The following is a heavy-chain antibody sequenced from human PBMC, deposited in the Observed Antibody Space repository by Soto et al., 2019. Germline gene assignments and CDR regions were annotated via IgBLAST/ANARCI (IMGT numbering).Heavy chain of an antibody. CDR2: ISYDGSNK. Sequence: QVQLVESGGGVVQPGRSLRLSCAASGFTFSSYAMNCVRQAPGKGLEWVAVISYDGSNKYYADSVKGRFTISRDNSKNTLYLQMNSLRAEDTAVYYCARDYGMDVWGQGTTVTVSS. CDR1: GFTFSSYA. V-gene: IGHV3-30-3*01. CDR3: ARDYGMDV. J-gene: IGHJ6*02.